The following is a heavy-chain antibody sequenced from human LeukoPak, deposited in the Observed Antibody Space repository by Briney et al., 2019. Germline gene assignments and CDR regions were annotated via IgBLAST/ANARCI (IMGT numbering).Heavy chain of an antibody. D-gene: IGHD6-19*01. J-gene: IGHJ3*02. CDR2: ISGSGGST. CDR1: GFTFSSYA. V-gene: IGHV3-23*01. Sequence: GGSLRLSCAASGFTFSSYAMSWVRQAPGKGLEWVSAISGSGGSTYYADSVKGRFTISRDNSKNTLYLQMNSLRAEDTAVYYCARGPSWDSSGWYMTQLHDAFDIWGQGTMVTVSS. CDR3: ARGPSWDSSGWYMTQLHDAFDI.